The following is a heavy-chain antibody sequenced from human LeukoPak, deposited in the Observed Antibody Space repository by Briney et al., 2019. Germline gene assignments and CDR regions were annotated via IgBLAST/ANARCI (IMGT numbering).Heavy chain of an antibody. J-gene: IGHJ4*02. CDR2: IYSFGAT. CDR3: APAPLGKYYFDS. CDR1: GVSISNNDYY. D-gene: IGHD2-2*01. V-gene: IGHV4-61*02. Sequence: SETLSLTCAVFGVSISNNDYYWSWNPQPTGMELEWIGRIYSFGATTYNPSLKSRVTISVDESNNQFSLRLNSVSAADTAIYYCAPAPLGKYYFDSWGQGTLVTVSS.